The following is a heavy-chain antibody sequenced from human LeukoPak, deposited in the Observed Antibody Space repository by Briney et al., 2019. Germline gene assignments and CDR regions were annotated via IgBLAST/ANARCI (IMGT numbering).Heavy chain of an antibody. V-gene: IGHV5-51*01. CDR3: ARQNFNDAFDI. Sequence: GESLKISCKGSGKAFTSSWIGWVRKRPGKGLEWMGINSPGDSDTRYSPSFQGQVTVSADKSISTAYLQWSSLKASDTAMYYCARQNFNDAFDIWGQGTMVTVSS. CDR1: GKAFTSSW. CDR2: NSPGDSDT. D-gene: IGHD1-7*01. J-gene: IGHJ3*02.